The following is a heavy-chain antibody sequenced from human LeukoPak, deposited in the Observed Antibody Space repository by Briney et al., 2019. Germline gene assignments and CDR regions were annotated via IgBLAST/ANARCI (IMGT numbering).Heavy chain of an antibody. J-gene: IGHJ4*02. CDR1: GFTFDDYA. CDR2: ISWNSGSI. V-gene: IGHV3-9*01. Sequence: AGGSLRLSCAASGFTFDDYAMHWVRQAPGKGLEWVSGISWNSGSIGYADSVKGRFTISRDNAKNSLYLQMNSLRAEDTALYYCAKALYYDSSGYYTFYPFDYWGQGTLVTVSS. D-gene: IGHD3-22*01. CDR3: AKALYYDSSGYYTFYPFDY.